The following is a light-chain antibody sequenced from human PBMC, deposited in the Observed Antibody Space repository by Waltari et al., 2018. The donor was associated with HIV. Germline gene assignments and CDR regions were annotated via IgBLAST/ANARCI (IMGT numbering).Light chain of an antibody. CDR3: AGWDDSVDGPV. CDR2: SDN. J-gene: IGLJ3*02. Sequence: QSVLTQPPSASGTPGQRVTISCSGGSPNIGPNAGSWYHKRPGTAPKLLIYSDNHRPSGVPDRFSGSTSGTSASLAISGLQSEDEADYHCAGWDDSVDGPVFGGGTILTVL. CDR1: SPNIGPNA. V-gene: IGLV1-44*01.